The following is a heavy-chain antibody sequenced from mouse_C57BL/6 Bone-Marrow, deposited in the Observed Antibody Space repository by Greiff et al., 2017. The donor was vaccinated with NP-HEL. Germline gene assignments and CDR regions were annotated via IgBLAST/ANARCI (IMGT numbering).Heavy chain of an antibody. Sequence: EVMLVESGGGLVQPGGSLKLSCAASGFTFSDYYMYWVRQTPEKRLEWVAYISNGGGSTYYPDTVKGRFTISRDNAKNTLYLQMSRLKSEDTAMYYCARHDYYGSSLWYFDVWGTGTTVTVSS. V-gene: IGHV5-12*01. J-gene: IGHJ1*03. CDR1: GFTFSDYY. D-gene: IGHD1-1*01. CDR2: ISNGGGST. CDR3: ARHDYYGSSLWYFDV.